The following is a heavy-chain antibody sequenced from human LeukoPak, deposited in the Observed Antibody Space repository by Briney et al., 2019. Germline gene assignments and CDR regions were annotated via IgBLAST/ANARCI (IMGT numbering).Heavy chain of an antibody. CDR2: INHSGSN. V-gene: IGHV4-34*01. CDR1: GGSFSGYY. Sequence: KPSETLSLTSAVYGGSFSGYYWRWIRQPPGKGLEWIGEINHSGSNNYNPSLKSRVTISVDTSKNQFSLKLSSVTPADTAVYYCARGYGGPVRFDLWGQGTLVTVSS. J-gene: IGHJ5*02. D-gene: IGHD4-23*01. CDR3: ARGYGGPVRFDL.